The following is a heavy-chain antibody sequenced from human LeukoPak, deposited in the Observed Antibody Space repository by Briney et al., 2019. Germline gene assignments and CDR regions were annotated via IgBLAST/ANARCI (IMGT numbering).Heavy chain of an antibody. Sequence: GGSLRLSCAASGFTFSSYVMSWVRQAPGKGLEWVSAIGGRGSTTYYSDSVKGRFTISRDNSKNTLYLQMNSLRAEDMAVYYCARERNEAFDIWGQGTMVTVSS. J-gene: IGHJ3*02. V-gene: IGHV3-23*01. CDR3: ARERNEAFDI. CDR1: GFTFSSYV. D-gene: IGHD1-1*01. CDR2: IGGRGSTT.